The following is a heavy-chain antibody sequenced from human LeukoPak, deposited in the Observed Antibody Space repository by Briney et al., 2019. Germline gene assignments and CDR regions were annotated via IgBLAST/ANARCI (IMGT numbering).Heavy chain of an antibody. CDR3: ARVGSSSFRLNFDY. D-gene: IGHD6-13*01. CDR2: IYYSGST. Sequence: IPSETLSLTCTVSGGSISSYYWSWIRQPPGKGLEWIGYIYYSGSTNYNPSLKSRVTISVDTSKSQFSLKLSSVTAADTAVYYCARVGSSSFRLNFDYWGLGTLVTVSS. J-gene: IGHJ4*02. V-gene: IGHV4-59*01. CDR1: GGSISSYY.